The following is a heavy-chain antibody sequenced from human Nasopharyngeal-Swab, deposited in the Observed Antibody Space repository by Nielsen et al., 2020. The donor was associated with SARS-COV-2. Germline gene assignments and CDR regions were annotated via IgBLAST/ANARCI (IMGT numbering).Heavy chain of an antibody. J-gene: IGHJ4*02. D-gene: IGHD3-10*01. CDR2: ISAYNGDT. CDR3: ARDAAYGSGSFVADY. Sequence: ASVKVSCKASGYTFNSYGISWVRQAPGQGLEWMGWISAYNGDTNYAQKLQGRVTMTTDTSTSTAYMGLRSLRSDDTAVYYCARDAAYGSGSFVADYWGQGTLVTVSS. CDR1: GYTFNSYG. V-gene: IGHV1-18*01.